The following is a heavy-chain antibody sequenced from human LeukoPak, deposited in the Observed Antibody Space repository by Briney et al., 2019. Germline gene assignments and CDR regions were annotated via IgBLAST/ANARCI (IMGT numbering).Heavy chain of an antibody. Sequence: PGGSLRLSCAASGFTIDDYAMHWVRQAPGKGLEWVSGISWNSGSIGYADSVKGRFTISRDNAKNSLYLQMNSLRAEDTAVYYCARESAYSGSYYGRHFDYWGQGTLVTVSS. V-gene: IGHV3-9*01. CDR1: GFTIDDYA. CDR3: ARESAYSGSYYGRHFDY. J-gene: IGHJ4*02. CDR2: ISWNSGSI. D-gene: IGHD1-26*01.